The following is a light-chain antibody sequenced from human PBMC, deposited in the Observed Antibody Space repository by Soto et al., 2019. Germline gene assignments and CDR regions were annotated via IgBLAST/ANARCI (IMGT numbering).Light chain of an antibody. Sequence: EIVLTQYPATLSLSPGERATLSCRASQSVSSHLAWYQQKPGQSPRLLIYDASSRATGIPARFSGSGSGTDFTLTISSLEPEDFAFYFCQQRSHWPTFGQGSKVDIK. V-gene: IGKV3-11*01. CDR1: QSVSSH. CDR2: DAS. CDR3: QQRSHWPT. J-gene: IGKJ1*01.